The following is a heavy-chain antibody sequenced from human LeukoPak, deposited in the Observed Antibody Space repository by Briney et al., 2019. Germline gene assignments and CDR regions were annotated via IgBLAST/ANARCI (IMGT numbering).Heavy chain of an antibody. D-gene: IGHD2-15*01. J-gene: IGHJ3*02. CDR1: GGSISSGGYY. CDR2: IYYSGST. V-gene: IGHV4-31*03. CDR3: AIIGRLNAFDI. Sequence: PSQTLSLTCTVSGGSISSGGYYWSWIRQHPGKGLEWIGYIYYSGSTYYNPTLKSRVTISVDTSKNQFSLKLSSVTAADTAVYYCAIIGRLNAFDIWGQGTMVTVSS.